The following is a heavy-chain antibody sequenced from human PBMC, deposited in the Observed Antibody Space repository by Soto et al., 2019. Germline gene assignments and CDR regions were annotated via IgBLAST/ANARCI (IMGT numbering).Heavy chain of an antibody. V-gene: IGHV3-11*01. J-gene: IGHJ6*02. CDR2: ISSSGSTI. D-gene: IGHD4-17*01. CDR3: ASPPVTEHHGIDF. Sequence: QVQLVESGGGLVKPGGSLRLSCAASGFTFSDYYMSWIRQAPWKGLEWVAYISSSGSTIYYADSVKGRFTISRDNAKNSMYLKRISLRGEDTAVYYCASPPVTEHHGIDFLGQATTVTVSS. CDR1: GFTFSDYY.